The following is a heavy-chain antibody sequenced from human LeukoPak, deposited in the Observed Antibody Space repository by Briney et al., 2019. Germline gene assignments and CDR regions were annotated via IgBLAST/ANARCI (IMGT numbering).Heavy chain of an antibody. Sequence: GGSLRLSCAAPGFTFSSYSTNWVRQAPGKGLEWVSSISSSSSYIYYADSVKGRFTISRDNAKNSLYLQMNSLRVEDTALYYCARDRGLSAYYFDYWGQGTLVTVSS. J-gene: IGHJ4*02. CDR2: ISSSSSYI. CDR3: ARDRGLSAYYFDY. CDR1: GFTFSSYS. V-gene: IGHV3-21*04. D-gene: IGHD3-10*01.